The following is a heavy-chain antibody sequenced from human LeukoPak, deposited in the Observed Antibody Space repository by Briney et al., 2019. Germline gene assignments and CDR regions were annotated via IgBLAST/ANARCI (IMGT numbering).Heavy chain of an antibody. J-gene: IGHJ4*02. V-gene: IGHV3-66*01. D-gene: IGHD1-26*01. CDR1: GFTVSSNY. CDR2: IYSGGST. Sequence: GGSLRLSCAASGFTVSSNYMSWVRQAPGKGLEWVSVIYSGGSTYYADSVKGRFTISRGNSKNTLYLQMNSLRAEDTAVYYCARDSSGSYSFDYWGQGTLVTVSS. CDR3: ARDSSGSYSFDY.